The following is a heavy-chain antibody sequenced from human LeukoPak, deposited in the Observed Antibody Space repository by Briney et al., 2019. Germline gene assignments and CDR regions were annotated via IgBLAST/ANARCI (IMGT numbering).Heavy chain of an antibody. Sequence: ASVKVSCKASGYTFTRYYIHWVRQAPGQGLEWMGIINPSGNSTSYAQKFQGRVTMTRDTSTSTVYMELSSLRSEDTAVYYCAREGTVTFDYWGQGTLVIASS. V-gene: IGHV1-46*01. CDR1: GYTFTRYY. CDR2: INPSGNST. CDR3: AREGTVTFDY. J-gene: IGHJ4*02. D-gene: IGHD3/OR15-3a*01.